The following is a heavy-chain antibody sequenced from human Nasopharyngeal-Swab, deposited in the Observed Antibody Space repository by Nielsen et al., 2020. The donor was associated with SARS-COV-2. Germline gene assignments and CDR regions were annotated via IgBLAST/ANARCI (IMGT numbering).Heavy chain of an antibody. CDR3: AKEGATGWFDP. V-gene: IGHV4-59*11. J-gene: IGHJ5*02. CDR1: GVSITSQY. CDR2: ISHNSDT. Sequence: SATLSLTCTVSGVSITSQYWSWIRQPPGKGLEWIGYISHNSDTSYNPSLKSRVTMFMDTSKNQFSLRLRSVTAADTAVYYCAKEGATGWFDPWGQGTLVTVSS.